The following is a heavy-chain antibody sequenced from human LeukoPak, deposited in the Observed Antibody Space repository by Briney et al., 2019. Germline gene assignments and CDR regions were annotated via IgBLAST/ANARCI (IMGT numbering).Heavy chain of an antibody. Sequence: GGSLRLSCAASGFTFSSYWMSWVRQAPGKGLEWVANIKQDGSEKYYVDSVKGRFPISRDNAKNSLYLQMNSLRAEDTAVYYCARDGDMRYYDSSGYYYGYWGQGTLVTVSS. V-gene: IGHV3-7*01. CDR3: ARDGDMRYYDSSGYYYGY. CDR2: IKQDGSEK. D-gene: IGHD3-22*01. CDR1: GFTFSSYW. J-gene: IGHJ4*02.